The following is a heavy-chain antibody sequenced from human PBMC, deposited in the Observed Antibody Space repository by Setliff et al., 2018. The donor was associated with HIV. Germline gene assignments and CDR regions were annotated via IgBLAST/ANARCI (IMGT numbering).Heavy chain of an antibody. D-gene: IGHD7-27*01. Sequence: PGGSLRLSCAASGFTFDDYAMHWVRQAPGKGLEWVSLISWDGGSTYYADSVKGRFTISRDNSKNSLYLQMNSLRAEDTALYYCAKDSGQAGDLGGDYWGQGTLVTVSS. CDR3: AKDSGQAGDLGGDY. J-gene: IGHJ4*02. CDR1: GFTFDDYA. CDR2: ISWDGGST. V-gene: IGHV3-43D*03.